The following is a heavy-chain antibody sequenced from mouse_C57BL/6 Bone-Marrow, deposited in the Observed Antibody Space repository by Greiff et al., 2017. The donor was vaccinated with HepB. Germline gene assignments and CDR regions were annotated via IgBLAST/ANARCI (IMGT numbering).Heavy chain of an antibody. Sequence: VQLQQSGPELVKPGASVKMSCKASGYTFTDYYMHWVKQKPGKGLEWIGEIYPGSGNTYYNEKFKGKATLTADTSSSTAYIQLSSLTSEDSAVYFCAREAHWGQGTSVTVSS. CDR2: YPGSGNTY. V-gene: IGHV1-83*01. D-gene: IGHD3-2*02. CDR1: YTFTDYYM. CDR3: REAH. J-gene: IGHJ4*01.